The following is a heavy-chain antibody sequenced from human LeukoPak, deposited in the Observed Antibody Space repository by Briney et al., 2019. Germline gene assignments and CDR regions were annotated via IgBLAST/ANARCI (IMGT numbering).Heavy chain of an antibody. Sequence: GASVKVSCKASGYTFTSYYMHWVRQAPGQGLEWMGWINPNSGGTNYAQKFQGRVTMTRDTSISTAYMELSRLRSDDTAVYYCARVLAPMVRGGKNYYMDVWGKGTTVTVSS. V-gene: IGHV1-2*02. CDR1: GYTFTSYY. J-gene: IGHJ6*03. CDR2: INPNSGGT. CDR3: ARVLAPMVRGGKNYYMDV. D-gene: IGHD3-10*01.